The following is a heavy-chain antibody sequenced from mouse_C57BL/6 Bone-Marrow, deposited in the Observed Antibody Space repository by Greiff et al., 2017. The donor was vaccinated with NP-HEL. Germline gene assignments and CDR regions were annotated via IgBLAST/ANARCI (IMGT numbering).Heavy chain of an antibody. CDR2: INPNNGGT. CDR1: GYTFTDYN. D-gene: IGHD2-3*01. J-gene: IGHJ4*01. Sequence: EVQLQQSGPELVKPGASVKIPCKASGYTFTDYNMDWVKQSHGKSLEWIGDINPNNGGTIYNQKFKGKATLTVDKSSSTAYMELRSLTSEDTAVYYCARGRWLLPPYAMDYWGQGTSVTVSS. CDR3: ARGRWLLPPYAMDY. V-gene: IGHV1-18*01.